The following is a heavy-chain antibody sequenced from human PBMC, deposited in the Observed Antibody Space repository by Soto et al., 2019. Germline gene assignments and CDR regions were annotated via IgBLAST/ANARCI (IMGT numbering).Heavy chain of an antibody. CDR3: AHRHRTSYYDTSGWGFDS. J-gene: IGHJ4*02. Sequence: SETLSLTCTVSGGSISSYYWSWIRQPPGKGPEWIGYIYYSGSTNYNPSLKSRVTISVDTSKNQVVLTMTNMNPVDTATFYCAHRHRTSYYDTSGWGFDSWGQGTLVTVSS. V-gene: IGHV4-59*01. CDR2: IYYSGST. D-gene: IGHD3-22*01. CDR1: GGSISSYY.